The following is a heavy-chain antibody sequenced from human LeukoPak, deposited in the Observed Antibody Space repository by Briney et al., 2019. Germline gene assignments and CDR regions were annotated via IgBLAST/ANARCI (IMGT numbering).Heavy chain of an antibody. Sequence: GASVTVSCKASGYTFTSYYMHWVRQAPGQGLEWMGIINPSGGSTSYAQKFQGRVTMTRDTSTSTVYMELSSLRSEDTAVYYCARDMGEQDAFDIWGQGTMVTVSS. D-gene: IGHD1/OR15-1a*01. J-gene: IGHJ3*02. CDR2: INPSGGST. CDR1: GYTFTSYY. CDR3: ARDMGEQDAFDI. V-gene: IGHV1-46*01.